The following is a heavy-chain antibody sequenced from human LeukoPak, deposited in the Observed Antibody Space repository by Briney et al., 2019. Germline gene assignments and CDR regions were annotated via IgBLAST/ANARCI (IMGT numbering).Heavy chain of an antibody. CDR2: FDPEDGET. Sequence: ASVKVSCKVSGYTLTELSMHWVRQAPGKGLEWMGGFDPEDGETIYAQKFQGRVTMTEDTSADTAYMELRSLRSDDTAVYYCARDPGRRGGYADYFDYWGQGTLVTVSS. V-gene: IGHV1-24*01. CDR1: GYTLTELS. CDR3: ARDPGRRGGYADYFDY. D-gene: IGHD5-12*01. J-gene: IGHJ4*02.